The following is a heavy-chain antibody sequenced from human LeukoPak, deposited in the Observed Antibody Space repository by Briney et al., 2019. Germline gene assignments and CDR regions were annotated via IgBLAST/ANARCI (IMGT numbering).Heavy chain of an antibody. CDR1: GFTFCSYC. D-gene: IGHD3-16*01. Sequence: GGSLRLSCAASGFTFCSYCMRWVGPAQGQGLGWVANIKQDGSEKYYVGSVKGRFTTSRDNAKNSLYLQMNSLRAEDTAVYYCARAPDEGEPLDYWGQGTLVTVSS. CDR3: ARAPDEGEPLDY. V-gene: IGHV3-7*01. J-gene: IGHJ4*02. CDR2: IKQDGSEK.